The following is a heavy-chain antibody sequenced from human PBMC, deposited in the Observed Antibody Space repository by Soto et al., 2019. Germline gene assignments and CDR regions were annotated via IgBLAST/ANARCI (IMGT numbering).Heavy chain of an antibody. V-gene: IGHV3-30*18. Sequence: QVQLVESGGGVVQPGRSLRLSCAASGFTFSSYGMHWVRQAPGKGLEWVAVISYDGSDKYCADSVKGRFTISRDNSKNTLYLQMNSLRPEDTAVYYCAKDLSGNSLTFGYWGQGTLVTVSS. D-gene: IGHD3-3*01. CDR3: AKDLSGNSLTFGY. CDR2: ISYDGSDK. CDR1: GFTFSSYG. J-gene: IGHJ4*02.